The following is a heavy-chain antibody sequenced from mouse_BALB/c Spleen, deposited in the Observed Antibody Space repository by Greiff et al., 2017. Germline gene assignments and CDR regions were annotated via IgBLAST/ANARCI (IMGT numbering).Heavy chain of an antibody. J-gene: IGHJ3*01. Sequence: QVQLQQSGAELVRSGASVKMSCKASGYTFTSYNMHWVKQTPGQGLEWIGYIYPGNGGTNYNQKFKGKATLTADTSSSTAYMQISSLTSEDSAVYFCARSQYGNLPFAYWGQGTLVTVSA. D-gene: IGHD2-10*02. CDR2: IYPGNGGT. V-gene: IGHV1-12*01. CDR3: ARSQYGNLPFAY. CDR1: GYTFTSYN.